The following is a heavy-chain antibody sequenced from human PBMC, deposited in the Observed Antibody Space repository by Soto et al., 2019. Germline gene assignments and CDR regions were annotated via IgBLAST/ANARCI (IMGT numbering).Heavy chain of an antibody. J-gene: IGHJ5*02. Sequence: SETLSLTCTVSGGSISSYYWSWIRQPPGKGLEWIGYIYYSGSTNYNPSLKSRVTISVDTSKNQFSLKLSSVTAADTAVYYCARDSSSWFQNWFDPWGQGTLVTVSS. CDR2: IYYSGST. CDR1: GGSISSYY. CDR3: ARDSSSWFQNWFDP. V-gene: IGHV4-59*01. D-gene: IGHD6-13*01.